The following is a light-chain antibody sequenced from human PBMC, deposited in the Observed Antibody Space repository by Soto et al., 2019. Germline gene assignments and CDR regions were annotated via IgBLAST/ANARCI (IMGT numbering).Light chain of an antibody. Sequence: DIQMTQSPSTLSASVGDRVTITCRASQSITDWLAGYQQKPGKAPKFLIYKASNLEGGVTSRFSGSGSGTEFTLTISSVQPDDFATYYCQYWDNYSWTFGQGTKVEIK. V-gene: IGKV1-5*03. J-gene: IGKJ1*01. CDR2: KAS. CDR3: QYWDNYSWT. CDR1: QSITDW.